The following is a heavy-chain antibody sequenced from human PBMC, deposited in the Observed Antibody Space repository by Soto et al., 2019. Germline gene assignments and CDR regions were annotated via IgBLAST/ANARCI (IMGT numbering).Heavy chain of an antibody. J-gene: IGHJ5*02. Sequence: LRLSCAASGFALSSYNMNWVRQAPGKGLAWVSHISSGSSSSKYYADSVKGRFTISRDNAKNSLYLQMNSLRDEDTAVYYCARDPTLTPWGQGTLVTVSS. CDR2: ISSGSSSSK. CDR3: ARDPTLTP. CDR1: GFALSSYN. V-gene: IGHV3-48*02.